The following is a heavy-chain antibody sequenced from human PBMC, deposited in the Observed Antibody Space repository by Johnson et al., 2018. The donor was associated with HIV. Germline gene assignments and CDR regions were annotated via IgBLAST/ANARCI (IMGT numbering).Heavy chain of an antibody. CDR3: AIVQLLADEVFNI. CDR1: GFTLNTNW. D-gene: IGHD3-10*01. V-gene: IGHV3-74*01. Sequence: VQLVESGGDLVQPGGSLRLSCVGSGFTLNTNWMPWLRPAPRKGLVWVSRLNSDGSSTSYADSVQGRFTISRDNAQHTLYLHMASLGAEDTAVYYCAIVQLLADEVFNIWGQGKMVTVAS. CDR2: LNSDGSST. J-gene: IGHJ3*02.